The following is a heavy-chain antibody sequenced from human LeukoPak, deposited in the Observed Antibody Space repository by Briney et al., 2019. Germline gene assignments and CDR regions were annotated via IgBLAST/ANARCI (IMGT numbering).Heavy chain of an antibody. J-gene: IGHJ4*02. Sequence: GGSLRLSCAASGFTFSSYAMNWVRQAPGKGLEWVAVISYDGNNKYYADSMKGRFTISRDSSKDTLYLQMNSLRPEDTALYYCARSSSSRSAYFDYWGQGTLVTVSS. CDR1: GFTFSSYA. CDR3: ARSSSSRSAYFDY. V-gene: IGHV3-30-3*01. CDR2: ISYDGNNK. D-gene: IGHD2-2*01.